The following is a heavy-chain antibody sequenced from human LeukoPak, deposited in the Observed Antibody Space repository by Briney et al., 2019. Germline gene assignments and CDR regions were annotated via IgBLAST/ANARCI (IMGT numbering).Heavy chain of an antibody. D-gene: IGHD3-10*02. CDR2: ISSSTNYI. CDR1: GFTFSSYS. Sequence: PGGSLRLSCAASGFTFSSYSMNWVRQAPGKGLEWVSSISSSTNYIYYADSVKGRFTISRDNAKNSLYLQMNSLRAEDTAVYYCAELGITMIGGVWGKGTTVTISS. V-gene: IGHV3-21*01. CDR3: AELGITMIGGV. J-gene: IGHJ6*04.